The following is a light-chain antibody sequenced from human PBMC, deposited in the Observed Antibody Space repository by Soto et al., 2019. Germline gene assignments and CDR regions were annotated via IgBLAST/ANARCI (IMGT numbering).Light chain of an antibody. V-gene: IGKV3-15*01. J-gene: IGKJ5*01. Sequence: EVVMTQPPTTLSVSPGESATLSCRASEIVSRNLAWYQQRPGQAPRLLIYDASTRATGIPDRFSGGGSGTEFTLTISSLQSEDFVVYYCQQYNSWPPITFGQGTRLEIK. CDR3: QQYNSWPPIT. CDR2: DAS. CDR1: EIVSRN.